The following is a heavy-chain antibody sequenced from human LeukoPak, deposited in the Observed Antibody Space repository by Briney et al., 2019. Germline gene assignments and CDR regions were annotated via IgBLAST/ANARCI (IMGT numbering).Heavy chain of an antibody. CDR3: ARSNQADDY. D-gene: IGHD4-11*01. CDR1: GFASSSSW. J-gene: IGHJ4*02. Sequence: PGVCLRLSCAASGFASSSSWMHWVRQVPGKGLVWVSRINPGGSSTAYADSVKGRFTISRDNAKNTLYLQMNSLRAEDTAVYYCARSNQADDYWGQGTLVTVSS. V-gene: IGHV3-74*01. CDR2: INPGGSST.